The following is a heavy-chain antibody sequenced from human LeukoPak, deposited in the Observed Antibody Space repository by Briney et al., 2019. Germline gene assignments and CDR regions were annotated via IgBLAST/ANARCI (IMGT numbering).Heavy chain of an antibody. D-gene: IGHD1-26*01. J-gene: IGHJ4*02. V-gene: IGHV1-18*01. CDR2: ISAYNGNV. Sequence: ASVKLSCKASASTFTSYGISCVRQPPGQGLEWMGSISAYNGNVEYAQKFPGRVTMTTDTSTSTAYMELRRLRSDDTAVYYCARDTMYSGSYLYFDYWGQGTLATVSS. CDR3: ARDTMYSGSYLYFDY. CDR1: ASTFTSYG.